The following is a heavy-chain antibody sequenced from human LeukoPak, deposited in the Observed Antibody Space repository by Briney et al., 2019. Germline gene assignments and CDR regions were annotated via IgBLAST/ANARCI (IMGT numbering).Heavy chain of an antibody. CDR2: IYYSGST. Sequence: SETLSLTCTVSGGSISSYYWSWIRQPPGKGLEWIGYIYYSGSTNYNPSLKSRVTISVDTSKNQFSLKLSSVTAADTAVYYCARAGIRFLEWLPFDSWGQGTLVTVSS. CDR1: GGSISSYY. V-gene: IGHV4-59*01. CDR3: ARAGIRFLEWLPFDS. J-gene: IGHJ5*01. D-gene: IGHD3-3*01.